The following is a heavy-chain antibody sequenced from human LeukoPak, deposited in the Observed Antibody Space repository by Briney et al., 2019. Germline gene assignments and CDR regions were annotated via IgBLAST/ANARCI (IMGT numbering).Heavy chain of an antibody. CDR1: GGTFSSYA. D-gene: IGHD6-13*01. V-gene: IGHV1-69*13. Sequence: SVKVSCKASGGTFSSYAISWVRQAPGQGLEWMGGIIPIFGTANYAQKFQGRVTITADESTSTAYMELSSLRSEDTAVYYCAREYIAAAGTHALYYFDYWGQGTLVTVVS. CDR2: IIPIFGTA. CDR3: AREYIAAAGTHALYYFDY. J-gene: IGHJ4*02.